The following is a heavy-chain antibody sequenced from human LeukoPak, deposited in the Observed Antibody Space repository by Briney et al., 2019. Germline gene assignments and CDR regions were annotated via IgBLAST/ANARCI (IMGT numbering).Heavy chain of an antibody. CDR1: GGSISSSSYY. Sequence: SETLSLTCTVSGGSISSSSYYWGWIRQPPGKGLEWIGYIYYSGSTNYNPSLKSRVTISVDTSKNQFSLKLSSVTAADTAVYYCASISTVEDRFDYWGQGTLVAVSS. D-gene: IGHD2-21*01. V-gene: IGHV4-61*05. CDR3: ASISTVEDRFDY. CDR2: IYYSGST. J-gene: IGHJ4*02.